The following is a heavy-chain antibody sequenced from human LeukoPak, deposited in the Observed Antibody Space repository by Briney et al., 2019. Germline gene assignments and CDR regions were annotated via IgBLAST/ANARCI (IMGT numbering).Heavy chain of an antibody. Sequence: PSQTLSLTCTVSGGSISSGDYYWSWIRQPPGKGLEWIGYIYYSGSTYYNPSLKSRVTISVDTSKNQFSLKLSSVTAADTAVYYCARATNNRNDGGNWFDPWGQGTLVTVSS. CDR1: GGSISSGDYY. D-gene: IGHD1-1*01. CDR3: ARATNNRNDGGNWFDP. J-gene: IGHJ5*02. V-gene: IGHV4-30-4*08. CDR2: IYYSGST.